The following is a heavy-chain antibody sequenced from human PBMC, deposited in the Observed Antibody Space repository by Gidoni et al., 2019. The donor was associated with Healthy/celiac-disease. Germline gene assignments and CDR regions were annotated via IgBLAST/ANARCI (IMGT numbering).Heavy chain of an antibody. D-gene: IGHD3-22*01. J-gene: IGHJ5*02. CDR3: ARSAGITMIVVA. CDR2: ISSSSSYI. Sequence: EVQLVESGGGLVKPGGSLRLSCAASGFTFSSYSMNWVRQAPGKGLEWVSSISSSSSYIYSAYSVKGRFTISRDNAKNSLYLQMNSLRAEDTAVYYCARSAGITMIVVAWGQGTLVTVSS. CDR1: GFTFSSYS. V-gene: IGHV3-21*01.